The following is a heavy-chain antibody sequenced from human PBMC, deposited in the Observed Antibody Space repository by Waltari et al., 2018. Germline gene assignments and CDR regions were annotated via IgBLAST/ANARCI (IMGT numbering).Heavy chain of an antibody. V-gene: IGHV4-39*07. J-gene: IGHJ6*02. CDR2: IYYSGST. CDR1: GGSISSSSYY. Sequence: QLQLQESGPGLVKPSETLSLTCTVSGGSISSSSYYWGWIRQPPGKGLEWIWSIYYSGSTYYNPSLKSRVTISVDTSKNQFSLKLSSVTAADTAVYYCASTYSSGLSYYYYGMDVWGQGTTVTVSS. CDR3: ASTYSSGLSYYYYGMDV. D-gene: IGHD6-19*01.